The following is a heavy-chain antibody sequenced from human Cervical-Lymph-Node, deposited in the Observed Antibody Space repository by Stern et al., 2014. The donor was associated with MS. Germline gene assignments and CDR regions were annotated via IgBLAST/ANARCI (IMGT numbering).Heavy chain of an antibody. Sequence: QVQLVQSGAEVKKPGSSMMVSCEASGGTFSAMEISWVRQAPGQGLECVVGISPLFGTTNYAPKVQGRVTIVADESTNTVNMELTSLRSVDTAVYYCVRDQGGIAASWGQGTLVIVSS. CDR1: GGTFSAME. J-gene: IGHJ5*02. D-gene: IGHD6-13*01. V-gene: IGHV1-69*01. CDR2: ISPLFGTT. CDR3: VRDQGGIAAS.